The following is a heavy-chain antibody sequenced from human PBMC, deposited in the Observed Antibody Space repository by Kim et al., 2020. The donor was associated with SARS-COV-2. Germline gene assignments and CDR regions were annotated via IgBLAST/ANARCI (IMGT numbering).Heavy chain of an antibody. CDR3: ARGRRLRYFDGYNDY. CDR2: MHPNSGNT. D-gene: IGHD3-9*01. V-gene: IGHV1-8*01. Sequence: ASVKVSCKASGYSFTFYEINWMRQAPGQGLEWVGWMHPNSGNTDYAQKFQGRVTMTRNTSISTAYLELSSLRSDDRAVYYCARGRRLRYFDGYNDYWGQGTLVTVAS. J-gene: IGHJ4*02. CDR1: GYSFTFYE.